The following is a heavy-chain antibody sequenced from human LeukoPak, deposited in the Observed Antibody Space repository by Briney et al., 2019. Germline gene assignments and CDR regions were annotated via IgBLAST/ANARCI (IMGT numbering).Heavy chain of an antibody. V-gene: IGHV1-2*02. CDR2: INTKSGRT. D-gene: IGHD3-22*01. CDR1: GYTFTIYY. CDR3: ARVTGYYYESSGYYHHAFDI. Sequence: ASGTVSFTSSGYTFTIYYMHWVREAPGQGKEGKGWINTKSGRTNYSQYFQGRVTMTRDTSISTAYMELSRLRSDHTAVYYCARVTGYYYESSGYYHHAFDILGLGTMVTVSS. J-gene: IGHJ3*02.